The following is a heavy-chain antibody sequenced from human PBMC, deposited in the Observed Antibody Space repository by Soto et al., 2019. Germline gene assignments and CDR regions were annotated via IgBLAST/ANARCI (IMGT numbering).Heavy chain of an antibody. CDR2: IGRRSDI. V-gene: IGHV3-21*01. J-gene: IGHJ6*02. CDR1: GFSFSTYS. Sequence: RLSCEASGFSFSTYSMHWVRQAPGKGLEWVSSIGRRSDIYYADSVKGRFTISRDNAKNSVSLQMNSLRDEDTAVYYCAREETAWPLAYGLDVWGQGTTVTVSS. D-gene: IGHD2-21*02. CDR3: AREETAWPLAYGLDV.